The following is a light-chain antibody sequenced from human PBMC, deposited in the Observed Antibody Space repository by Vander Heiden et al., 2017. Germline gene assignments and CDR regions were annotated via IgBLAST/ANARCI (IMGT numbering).Light chain of an antibody. V-gene: IGLV3-21*02. J-gene: IGLJ2*01. Sequence: SYVLTQPPSVSVAPGQTARITCRGNNVGSKSVPWYQRKPGQAPVLVVYDDTDRPAGIPERFSGSNSGNTATLTISRVEAGDEADFYCQVWDSNSDLVIFGGGTKLTVL. CDR1: NVGSKS. CDR2: DDT. CDR3: QVWDSNSDLVI.